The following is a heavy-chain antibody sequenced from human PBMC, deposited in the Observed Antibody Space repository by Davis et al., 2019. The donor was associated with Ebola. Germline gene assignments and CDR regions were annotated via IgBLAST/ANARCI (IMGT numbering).Heavy chain of an antibody. Sequence: LRLSCTVSGGSISSGDYYWNWIRQHPGKGLEWIGYISYSGSTYYNPSFKSRVTISVDTSKSQFSLKLSSVTAADTAMYYCARVHYGGIGWYYYYYMDVWGKGTTVTVSS. D-gene: IGHD4-23*01. CDR2: ISYSGST. CDR1: GGSISSGDYY. J-gene: IGHJ6*03. CDR3: ARVHYGGIGWYYYYYMDV. V-gene: IGHV4-31*03.